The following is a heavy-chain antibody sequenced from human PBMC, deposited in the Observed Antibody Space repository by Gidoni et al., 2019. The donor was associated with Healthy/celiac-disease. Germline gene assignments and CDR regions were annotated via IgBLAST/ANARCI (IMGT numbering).Heavy chain of an antibody. CDR3: AKGSGRQWLPDAFDI. CDR2: ISGSGVTT. Sequence: EVQLLESGGGLVQPGGCLRLSCAAYGLTCSSYAMSWVRQAPGTELEWVSAISGSGVTTYYADSVKGRFTISRDNSKNTLYLKMNSLRAEDTAVYYCAKGSGRQWLPDAFDIWGQGTMVTVSS. J-gene: IGHJ3*02. CDR1: GLTCSSYA. V-gene: IGHV3-23*01. D-gene: IGHD6-19*01.